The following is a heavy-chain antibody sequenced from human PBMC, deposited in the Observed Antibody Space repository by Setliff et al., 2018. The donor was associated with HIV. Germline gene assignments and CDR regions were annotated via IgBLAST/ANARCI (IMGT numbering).Heavy chain of an antibody. V-gene: IGHV1-2*06. J-gene: IGHJ6*03. CDR2: INPNNGDT. D-gene: IGHD5-18*01. CDR3: ARSGAGYSTGPLYYYMDV. CDR1: RYTFTDYY. Sequence: ASVKVSCKASRYTFTDYYMHWVRQAPGQGLEWMGRINPNNGDTNYAQHFQDRVSMTRDTSISTVYMELSRLGSDDTAVYYCARSGAGYSTGPLYYYMDVWGKGTTVTVSS.